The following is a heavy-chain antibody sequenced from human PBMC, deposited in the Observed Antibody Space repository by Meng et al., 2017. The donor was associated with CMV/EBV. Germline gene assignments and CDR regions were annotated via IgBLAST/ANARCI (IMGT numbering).Heavy chain of an antibody. Sequence: ASVKVSCKASGYTFTSYCISCVRQAPGQGLEWMGWISAYNGNTNYAQKLQGRVTMTTDTSTSTAYMELRSMRSDDTAVYYCAREYCSSTSCYFYYGMDVWGQGTTVTVSS. V-gene: IGHV1-18*01. J-gene: IGHJ6*02. CDR2: ISAYNGNT. CDR3: AREYCSSTSCYFYYGMDV. CDR1: GYTFTSYC. D-gene: IGHD2-2*01.